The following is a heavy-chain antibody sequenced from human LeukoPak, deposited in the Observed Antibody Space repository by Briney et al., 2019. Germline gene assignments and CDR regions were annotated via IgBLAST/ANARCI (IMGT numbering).Heavy chain of an antibody. CDR2: ISGSGGST. D-gene: IGHD1-26*01. J-gene: IGHJ4*02. Sequence: PGGSLRLSCAASGFTFSSYAMTWVRQAPGKGLEWVSTISGSGGSTYYADSVKGRFTISRDNAKNSLYLQMNSLRAEDTAIYYCARDQTGSLDYWGQGTLVTVSS. CDR1: GFTFSSYA. CDR3: ARDQTGSLDY. V-gene: IGHV3-23*01.